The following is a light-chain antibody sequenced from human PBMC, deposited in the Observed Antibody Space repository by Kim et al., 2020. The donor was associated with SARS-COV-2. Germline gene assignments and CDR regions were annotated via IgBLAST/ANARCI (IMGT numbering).Light chain of an antibody. Sequence: EIVLTQSPGTLSLSPGEGATLSCRASQSVSGSYLAWYQQKPGQAPSLLIYGSSTRATGIPDRFSGSGSGTDFSLTIRRLEPEDFAVYYCQQYGSSPSFGQGTKLEI. CDR1: QSVSGSY. V-gene: IGKV3-20*01. CDR3: QQYGSSPS. CDR2: GSS. J-gene: IGKJ2*01.